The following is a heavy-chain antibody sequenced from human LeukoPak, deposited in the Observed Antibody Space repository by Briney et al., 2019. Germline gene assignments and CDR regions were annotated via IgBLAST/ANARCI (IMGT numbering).Heavy chain of an antibody. D-gene: IGHD6-13*01. J-gene: IGHJ2*01. CDR1: GFTFSSYE. Sequence: GGSLRLSCAASGFTFSSYEMNWVRQAPGKGLEWVSCISSSGSTIYYADSVKGRFTISRDNAKNSLYLQMNSLRAEDTAVYYCARDAGPGQRYFDLWGRGTLVTVSS. CDR2: ISSSGSTI. CDR3: ARDAGPGQRYFDL. V-gene: IGHV3-48*03.